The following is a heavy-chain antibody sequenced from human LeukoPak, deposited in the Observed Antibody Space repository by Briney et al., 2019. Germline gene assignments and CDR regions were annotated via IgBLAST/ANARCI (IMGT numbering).Heavy chain of an antibody. Sequence: SQTLSLTCTVSGGSISSGGYYWSWIRQHPGKGLEWIGYIYYSGSTYYNPSLKSRVTISVDTSKNQFSLKLSSVTAADTAVYYCARVAPKKGHFDYWGQGTLVTVSS. CDR2: IYYSGST. J-gene: IGHJ4*02. CDR3: ARVAPKKGHFDY. CDR1: GGSISSGGYY. V-gene: IGHV4-31*03.